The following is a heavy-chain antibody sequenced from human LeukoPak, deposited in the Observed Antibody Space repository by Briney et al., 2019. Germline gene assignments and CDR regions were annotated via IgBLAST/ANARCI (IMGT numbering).Heavy chain of an antibody. V-gene: IGHV3-30*04. J-gene: IGHJ4*02. D-gene: IGHD3-10*01. Sequence: GGSLRLSCAASGFTFSSYAMHWVRQAPGEGLEWVAVISYDGSNKYYADSVKGRFTISRDNSKNTLYLQMNSLRAEDTAVYYCAKDGGVWFGESNDHWGQGTLVTVSS. CDR2: ISYDGSNK. CDR1: GFTFSSYA. CDR3: AKDGGVWFGESNDH.